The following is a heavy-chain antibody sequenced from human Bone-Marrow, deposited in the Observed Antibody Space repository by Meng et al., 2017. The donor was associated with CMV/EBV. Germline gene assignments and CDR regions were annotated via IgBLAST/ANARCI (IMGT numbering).Heavy chain of an antibody. CDR1: GGTFSSYA. CDR2: IIPILGIA. V-gene: IGHV1-69*10. CDR3: ASRVGATTNWFDP. J-gene: IGHJ5*02. Sequence: SVKVSCKASGGTFSSYAISWVRQAPGQGLEWMGGIIPILGIANYAQKFQGRVTITTDESTSTAYMELSSLRSEDTAVYYCASRVGATTNWFDPWGQGTLVTGSS. D-gene: IGHD1-26*01.